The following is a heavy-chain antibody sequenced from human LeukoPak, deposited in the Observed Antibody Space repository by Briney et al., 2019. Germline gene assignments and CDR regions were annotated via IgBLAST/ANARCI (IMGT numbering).Heavy chain of an antibody. CDR1: GFTFSGYA. J-gene: IGHJ4*02. CDR2: ISGSGGST. D-gene: IGHD6-13*01. CDR3: AKAFGRNGYSSSWYYFDY. V-gene: IGHV3-23*01. Sequence: GGSLRLSCAASGFTFSGYAMSWVRQAPGKGLEWVSAISGSGGSTYYADSVKGRFTISRDNSKNTLYLQMNSLRAEDTAVYYCAKAFGRNGYSSSWYYFDYWGQGTLVTVSS.